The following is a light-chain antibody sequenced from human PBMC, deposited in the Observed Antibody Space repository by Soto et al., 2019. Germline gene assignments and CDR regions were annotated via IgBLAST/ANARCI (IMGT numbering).Light chain of an antibody. CDR3: SSYTSSSTVV. CDR1: XSDVGGYNY. V-gene: IGLV2-14*01. J-gene: IGLJ2*01. Sequence: QSVLTQPASVSGSPGQSITISCTGTXSDVGGYNYVSWYQQHPGKAPKLMIYDVSNRPSGVSNRFSGSKSGNTATLPISGLQAEDEADYYCSSYTSSSTVVFGGGTKVTVL. CDR2: DVS.